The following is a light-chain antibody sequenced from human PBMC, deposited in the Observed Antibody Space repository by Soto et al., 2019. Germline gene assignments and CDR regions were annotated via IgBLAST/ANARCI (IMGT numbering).Light chain of an antibody. Sequence: EIVFTQSPCTLSLSPLERSTLSCRTSQSVSSSYLAWYQQKPGQAPRLLIYGASSRATGVPARFSGTGSETDFTLTISGLQSEDSAVYFCQQYNNWPFSFGQGTRLEIK. CDR1: QSVSSSY. CDR2: GAS. CDR3: QQYNNWPFS. V-gene: IGKV3-20*01. J-gene: IGKJ5*01.